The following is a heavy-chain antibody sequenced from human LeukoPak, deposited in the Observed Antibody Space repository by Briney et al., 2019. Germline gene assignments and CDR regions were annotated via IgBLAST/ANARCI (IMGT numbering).Heavy chain of an antibody. CDR2: ISSTGGNT. V-gene: IGHV3-23*01. CDR1: GFTFSTYG. J-gene: IGHJ4*02. CDR3: AKGEYSSSWYLGIY. D-gene: IGHD6-13*01. Sequence: SAGSLRLSCAASGFTFSTYGMSWVRQAPGKGLEWVSSISSTGGNTHYADSVKGRFTVSRDNSENTLYLKMNSLRADDTAVYYCAKGEYSSSWYLGIYWGQGTLVTVSS.